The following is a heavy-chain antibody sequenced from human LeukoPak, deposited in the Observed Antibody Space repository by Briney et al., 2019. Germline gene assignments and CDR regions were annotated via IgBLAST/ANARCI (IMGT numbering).Heavy chain of an antibody. Sequence: GGSLRLSCAASGYIVSTSYMHWVRQAPGKGLEWVSVIKRDGDTHSADSVKGRLTISRDNSKNTVFFQKNTLRVEDTGVYYCGRGDGFMIRDWGQGTLVTVSS. V-gene: IGHV3-66*01. D-gene: IGHD3-10*01. CDR3: GRGDGFMIRD. CDR2: IKRDGDT. CDR1: GYIVSTSY. J-gene: IGHJ4*02.